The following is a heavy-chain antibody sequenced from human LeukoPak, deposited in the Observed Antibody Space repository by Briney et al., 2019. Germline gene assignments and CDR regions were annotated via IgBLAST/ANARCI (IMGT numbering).Heavy chain of an antibody. V-gene: IGHV3-48*03. D-gene: IGHD3-9*01. Sequence: GGSLRLSCAASGFTFSSYEMNWVRRAPGKGLEWVSYISSSGSTIYYADSVKGRFTISRDNAKNSPYLQMNSLRAEDTAVYYCARDFPARYDILTGSFWGQGTLVTVSS. CDR1: GFTFSSYE. CDR2: ISSSGSTI. J-gene: IGHJ4*02. CDR3: ARDFPARYDILTGSF.